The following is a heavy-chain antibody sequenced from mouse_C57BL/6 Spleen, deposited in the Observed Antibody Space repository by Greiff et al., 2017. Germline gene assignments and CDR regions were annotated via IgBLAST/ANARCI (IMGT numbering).Heavy chain of an antibody. J-gene: IGHJ4*01. D-gene: IGHD2-1*01. CDR2: IYPGDGDT. CDR3: ASTMFHYYAMDY. CDR1: GYAFSSYW. Sequence: VQLQQSGAELVKPGASVKISCKASGYAFSSYWMNWVKQRPGKGLEWIGQIYPGDGDTNYNGKFKGKATLTADKSSSTAYMQLSSLTSEDSAVYFCASTMFHYYAMDYWGQGTSVTVSS. V-gene: IGHV1-80*01.